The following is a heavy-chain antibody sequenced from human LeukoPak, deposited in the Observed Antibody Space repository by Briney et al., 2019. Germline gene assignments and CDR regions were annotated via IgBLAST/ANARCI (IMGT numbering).Heavy chain of an antibody. CDR3: ARDRETYYYDSSGYH. CDR1: GFTFSSYS. Sequence: KSGGSLRLSCAASGFTFSSYSMNWVRQAPGKGLEWVSSISSSSSYIYYADSVKGRFTISRDNAKNSLYLQMNSLRAEDTAVYYCARDRETYYYDSSGYHWGRGTLVTVSS. D-gene: IGHD3-22*01. CDR2: ISSSSSYI. J-gene: IGHJ5*02. V-gene: IGHV3-21*01.